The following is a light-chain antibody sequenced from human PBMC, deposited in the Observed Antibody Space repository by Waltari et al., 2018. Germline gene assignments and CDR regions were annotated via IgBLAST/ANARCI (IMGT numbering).Light chain of an antibody. CDR3: YSSTDNSGI. CDR1: VMTKKS. Sequence: SYELTQPSPVSVSPGQTAKLTCSGDVMTKKSARWFQQKPGQAPVLRNYKDSERPSRIPERFSGSSSGATVTLTITGAQVEDEADYYCYSSTDNSGIFGGGTTLTVL. V-gene: IGLV3-27*01. CDR2: KDS. J-gene: IGLJ2*01.